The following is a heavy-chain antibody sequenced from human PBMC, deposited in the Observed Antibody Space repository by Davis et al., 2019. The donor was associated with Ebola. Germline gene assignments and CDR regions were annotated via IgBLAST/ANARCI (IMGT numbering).Heavy chain of an antibody. CDR2: INPSGGST. CDR3: GGGWLVLPNY. Sequence: AASVKVSCKASGYTFSTYAMHWVRQAPGQGLEWMGIINPSGGSTSYAQKFQGRVTMTRDTSTSTVYMELSSLRSEDTAVYYCGGGWLVLPNYWGQGTLVTVSS. D-gene: IGHD6-19*01. CDR1: GYTFSTYA. V-gene: IGHV1-46*01. J-gene: IGHJ4*02.